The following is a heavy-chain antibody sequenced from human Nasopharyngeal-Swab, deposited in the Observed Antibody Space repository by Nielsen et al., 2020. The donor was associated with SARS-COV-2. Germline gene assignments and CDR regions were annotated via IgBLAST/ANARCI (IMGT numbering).Heavy chain of an antibody. CDR3: ARDLTMIDAFDI. Sequence: ASVKVSCKASGYTFTSYGISWVRQAPGQGLEWMGWISAYNGNTNYTQKLQGRVTMTTDTSTSTAYMELRSLRSDDTAVYYCARDLTMIDAFDIWGKGTIVTVSS. D-gene: IGHD3-22*01. V-gene: IGHV1-18*01. CDR1: GYTFTSYG. CDR2: ISAYNGNT. J-gene: IGHJ3*02.